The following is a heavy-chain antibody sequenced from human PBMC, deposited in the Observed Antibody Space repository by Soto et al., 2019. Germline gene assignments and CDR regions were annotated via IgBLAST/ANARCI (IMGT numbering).Heavy chain of an antibody. CDR1: GGTFSSYA. D-gene: IGHD2-15*01. CDR2: IIPIFGTA. CDR3: ARGSGGSSYYYYGMDV. V-gene: IGHV1-69*13. J-gene: IGHJ6*02. Sequence: SVKVSCKASGGTFSSYAINWVRQAPGEGLEWMGGIIPIFGTANYAQKFQGRVTITADESTSTAYMELSSLRSEDTAVYYCARGSGGSSYYYYGMDVWGQGTTVTVSS.